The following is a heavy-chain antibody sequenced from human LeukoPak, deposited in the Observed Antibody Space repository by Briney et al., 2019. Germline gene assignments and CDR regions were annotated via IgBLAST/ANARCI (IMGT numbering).Heavy chain of an antibody. Sequence: PSETLSLTCTVSGGSISRYYWSWIRQPAGGGLGWIGRIYSSGTTNYNPSLKSRVTTSVDTSKNQFSLKLSSVTAADTAVYYCARGGSSAAAVFDYWGQGTLVTVSS. CDR1: GGSISRYY. D-gene: IGHD6-13*01. V-gene: IGHV4-4*07. CDR2: IYSSGTT. CDR3: ARGGSSAAAVFDY. J-gene: IGHJ4*02.